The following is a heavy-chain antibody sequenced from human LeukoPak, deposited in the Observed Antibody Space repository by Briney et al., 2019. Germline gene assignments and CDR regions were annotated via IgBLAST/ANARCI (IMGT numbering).Heavy chain of an antibody. J-gene: IGHJ4*02. Sequence: SETLSLTCTVSGGSITTSSYYWGWIRQPPGKGLEWIGIIYYSGSTYYNPSLKGRVTISVDTSKNQFSLKLSSVTAADTAVYYCARVGYYYDSSGYYRYFDYWGQGTLVTVSS. D-gene: IGHD3-22*01. CDR1: GGSITTSSYY. CDR3: ARVGYYYDSSGYYRYFDY. V-gene: IGHV4-39*01. CDR2: IYYSGST.